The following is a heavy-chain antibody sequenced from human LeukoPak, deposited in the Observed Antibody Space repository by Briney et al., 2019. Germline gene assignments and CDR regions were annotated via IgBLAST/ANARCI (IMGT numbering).Heavy chain of an antibody. Sequence: GGSLRLSCAASGFTVSSNYMSWVRQAPGKGLEWVSVIYGGGSTYYADSVKGRFTISRDNSKNTLYLQMNSLRVEDTAVYYCARGPWFSSSQLPYYFDYWGQGTLVTVSS. CDR3: ARGPWFSSSQLPYYFDY. V-gene: IGHV3-53*01. CDR1: GFTVSSNY. J-gene: IGHJ4*02. CDR2: IYGGGST. D-gene: IGHD6-6*01.